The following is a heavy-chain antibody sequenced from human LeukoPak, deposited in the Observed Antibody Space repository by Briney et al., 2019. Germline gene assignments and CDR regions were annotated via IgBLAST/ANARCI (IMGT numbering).Heavy chain of an antibody. CDR1: GFTFSSYS. CDR2: ISSSSTI. Sequence: GGSLRLSCAASGFTFSSYSMNWVRQAPGKGLEWVSYISSSSTIYYADSVKGRFTISRDNAKNSLYLQMNSLRAEDTAVYYCARGPLGYWGQGTLVTVSS. CDR3: ARGPLGY. J-gene: IGHJ4*02. D-gene: IGHD3-16*01. V-gene: IGHV3-48*01.